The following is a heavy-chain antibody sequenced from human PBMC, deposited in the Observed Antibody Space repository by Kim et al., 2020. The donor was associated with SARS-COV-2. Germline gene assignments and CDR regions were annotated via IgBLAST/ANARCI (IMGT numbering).Heavy chain of an antibody. V-gene: IGHV1-3*01. Sequence: NTKFPRRFPGRATFTRDTSANTASMELSSLGSEDTAVYYCARDLFHTGFDYWGQGTLVAVSS. CDR2: NT. CDR3: ARDLFHTGFDY. J-gene: IGHJ4*02. D-gene: IGHD2-8*02.